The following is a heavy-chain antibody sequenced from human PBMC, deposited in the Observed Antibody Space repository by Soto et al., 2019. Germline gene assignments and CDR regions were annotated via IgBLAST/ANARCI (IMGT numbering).Heavy chain of an antibody. D-gene: IGHD7-27*01. CDR3: ARDFPNLGAFDI. Sequence: GGSLRLSCAASGFTFSSYWMHWVRQAPGKGLVWVSRINSDGSSTSYADSVKGRFTISRDNAKNTLYLQMNSLRAEDTTVYYCARDFPNLGAFDIWGQGTMVTVSS. CDR2: INSDGSST. J-gene: IGHJ3*02. CDR1: GFTFSSYW. V-gene: IGHV3-74*01.